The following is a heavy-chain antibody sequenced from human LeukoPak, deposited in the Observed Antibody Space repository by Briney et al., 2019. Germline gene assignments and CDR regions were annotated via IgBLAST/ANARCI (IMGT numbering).Heavy chain of an antibody. J-gene: IGHJ4*02. D-gene: IGHD2/OR15-2a*01. CDR2: KYPTGGA. V-gene: IGHV4-30-2*01. CDR1: GASVSTRGFC. CDR3: ARSAYFYESSTYPVTIDH. Sequence: PSETLSLTCNVSGASVSTRGFCLHWIRQPPGKGLEWLGCKYPTGGAYYNPSLKSRLAISVDWSNNQFSLTVTSVTAADTAVYYCARSAYFYESSTYPVTIDHWGRGTLVTVSS.